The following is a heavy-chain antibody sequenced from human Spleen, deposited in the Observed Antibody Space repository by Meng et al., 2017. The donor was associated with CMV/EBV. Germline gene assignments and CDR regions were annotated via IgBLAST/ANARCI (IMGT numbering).Heavy chain of an antibody. J-gene: IGHJ4*02. CDR2: INSDGSNT. Sequence: GGSLRLSCAASGFSFSSYWMHWVRQVPGKGLVWVARINSDGSNTTYADSVNGRFTISRDNAKNTLYLQMNSLRAEDTAVYYCVRDAIPRIYQLLIATPPHFDYWGQGTLVTVSS. CDR1: GFSFSSYW. D-gene: IGHD2-2*01. CDR3: VRDAIPRIYQLLIATPPHFDY. V-gene: IGHV3-74*01.